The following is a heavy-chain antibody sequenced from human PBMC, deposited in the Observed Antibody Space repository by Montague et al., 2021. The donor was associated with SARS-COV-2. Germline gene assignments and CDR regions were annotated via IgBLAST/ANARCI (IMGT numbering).Heavy chain of an antibody. CDR2: LYKDDRTT. V-gene: IGHV3-23*03. CDR3: SKRNGYNPRNWSFDY. D-gene: IGHD5-24*01. CDR1: GFTFSIFA. Sequence: SLRLSCAASGFTFSIFAMSWARQAPGQGLEWISVLYKDDRTTDYAGSVKGRFTISRDNSKNTLYLQMDSLRVEDTAVYYCSKRNGYNPRNWSFDYWGRGTLVTVSS. J-gene: IGHJ4*02.